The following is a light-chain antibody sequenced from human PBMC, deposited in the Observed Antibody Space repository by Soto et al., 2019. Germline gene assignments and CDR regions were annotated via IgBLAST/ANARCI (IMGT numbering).Light chain of an antibody. V-gene: IGKV1-9*01. CDR1: QGISSY. Sequence: DIHLTQSPSFLCTSVGDRXXXXXXASQGISSYLAWYQQKPGKAPKLLIYAASTLQSGVPSRFSGSGSGTEFTLTISSLQPEDFATYYCQQLNSYPITFGQGTRLEIK. J-gene: IGKJ5*01. CDR2: AAS. CDR3: QQLNSYPIT.